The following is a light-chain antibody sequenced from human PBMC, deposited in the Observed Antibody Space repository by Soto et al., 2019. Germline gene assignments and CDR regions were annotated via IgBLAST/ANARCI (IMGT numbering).Light chain of an antibody. CDR2: AAS. V-gene: IGKV1-39*01. J-gene: IGKJ4*01. CDR3: QQSYNTPFT. Sequence: DIQITHSPSSLSASVGDRVTISCRSSQSISGYLNWYQQKPGKAPKLLIYAASSLQSGVPSRFSGGGSGADFTLTISSLQPEDFATYYCQQSYNTPFTFGGGTKVDIK. CDR1: QSISGY.